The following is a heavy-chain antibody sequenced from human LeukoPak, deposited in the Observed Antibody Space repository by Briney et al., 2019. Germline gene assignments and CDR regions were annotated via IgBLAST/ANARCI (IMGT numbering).Heavy chain of an antibody. Sequence: SETLSLTCTVSGGSISSYYWSWIRQPPGKGLEWIGYIYYSGSTNYNPSLKSRVTISVDTSKNQFSLELTSVTAADTAVYYCARDGDFGPTVRYFDYWGQGILVTVSS. CDR3: ARDGDFGPTVRYFDY. CDR2: IYYSGST. J-gene: IGHJ4*02. V-gene: IGHV4-4*08. D-gene: IGHD7-27*01. CDR1: GGSISSYY.